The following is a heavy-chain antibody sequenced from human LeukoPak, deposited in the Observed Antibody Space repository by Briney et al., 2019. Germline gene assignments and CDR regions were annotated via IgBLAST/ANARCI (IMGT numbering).Heavy chain of an antibody. J-gene: IGHJ5*02. Sequence: SETLSLTCAVYGRSFSGYYWSWIRQPPGKGLEWIGEIDHSGGTNYNPSLKSRVTISVDTSKNQFSLKLSSVTAADTAVYYCARCYGSGSYNWFDPWGQGTLVTVSS. CDR1: GRSFSGYY. CDR3: ARCYGSGSYNWFDP. CDR2: IDHSGGT. V-gene: IGHV4-34*01. D-gene: IGHD3-10*01.